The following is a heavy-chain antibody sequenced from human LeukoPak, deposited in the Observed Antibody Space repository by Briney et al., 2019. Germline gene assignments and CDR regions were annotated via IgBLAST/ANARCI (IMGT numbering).Heavy chain of an antibody. V-gene: IGHV3-74*01. D-gene: IGHD3-10*01. CDR3: AVDLSGSEDY. CDR2: INSDGSST. J-gene: IGHJ4*02. CDR1: GFTFVSYA. Sequence: GGSLRLSCAASGFTFVSYAMSWVRQAPGKGLVWVSRINSDGSSTSYADSVKGRFTISRDNAKNTLYLQMNSLRTEDTAIYYCAVDLSGSEDYWGQGTLVTVSS.